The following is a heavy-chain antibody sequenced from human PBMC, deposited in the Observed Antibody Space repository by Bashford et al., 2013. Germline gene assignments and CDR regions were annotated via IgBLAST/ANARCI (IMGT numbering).Heavy chain of an antibody. CDR2: SIIWEH. D-gene: IGHD3/OR15-3a*01. J-gene: IGHJ4*02. CDR3: ARLTDGLVDFNC. V-gene: IGHV4-39*07. Sequence: WIRQPQEGAGVGLGVSIIWEHLLQPSLKSRVTISVDTSKNQFSLRLTSVTAADTAVYYCARLTDGLVDFNCWGQGTLVTVSS.